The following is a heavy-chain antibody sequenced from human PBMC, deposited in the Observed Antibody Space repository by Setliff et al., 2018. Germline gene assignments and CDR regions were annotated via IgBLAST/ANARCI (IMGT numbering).Heavy chain of an antibody. CDR1: GYTFSSYA. Sequence: ASVKVSCKASGYTFSSYAISWVRQAPGQGLEWLGWISVYSGNTDYAQNFQGRVTMTADTSTNTAYLELRSLRYDDTAVYFCARAPRLEWILPTFDYWGHGTPVTVSS. J-gene: IGHJ5*01. CDR3: ARAPRLEWILPTFDY. D-gene: IGHD3-3*01. CDR2: ISVYSGNT. V-gene: IGHV1-18*01.